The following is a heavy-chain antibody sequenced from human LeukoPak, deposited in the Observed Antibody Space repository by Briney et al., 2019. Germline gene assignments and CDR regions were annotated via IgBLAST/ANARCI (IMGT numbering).Heavy chain of an antibody. D-gene: IGHD2-15*01. CDR3: ALVVPLRGNAFDI. V-gene: IGHV5-51*01. Sequence: GGSLKISCKGSGYSFTSYWIGWVRQMPGKGLEWMGIIYPGDSDTRYSPSFQGQVTISADKSISTAYLQWSSLKASDTAMYYCALVVPLRGNAFDIWGQGTMVTVSS. CDR2: IYPGDSDT. CDR1: GYSFTSYW. J-gene: IGHJ3*02.